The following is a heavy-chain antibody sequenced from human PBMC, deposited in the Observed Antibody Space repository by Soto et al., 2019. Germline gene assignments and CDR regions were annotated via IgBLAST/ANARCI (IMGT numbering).Heavy chain of an antibody. J-gene: IGHJ2*01. D-gene: IGHD3-9*01. Sequence: QVQLQQWGAGPLRPLEPLYLTCGVSGGSFSGYYWAWIRQSPGKGLEWIGEIHDRGSINYNPSLKRRVSSSVDTSKNHDSLNLRSVIGADTAVYYCAREMHGRLTGPPCVWYVDFWGRGTRVTVSS. CDR1: GGSFSGYY. CDR2: IHDRGSI. V-gene: IGHV4-34*01. CDR3: AREMHGRLTGPPCVWYVDF.